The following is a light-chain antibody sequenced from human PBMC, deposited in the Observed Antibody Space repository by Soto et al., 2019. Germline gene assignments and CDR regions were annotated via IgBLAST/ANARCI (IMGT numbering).Light chain of an antibody. CDR1: QSLLHSNGYNY. Sequence: DIVMTQSPLSLPVTPGEPASISCRSSQSLLHSNGYNYLDWYLQKPGQSPQLLIYLGSNRASGVPDRFSGSGSGTDFTLKISRVEAEDVGVYYCTQPRQAALTFGGGTKVEIK. J-gene: IGKJ4*01. CDR3: TQPRQAALT. V-gene: IGKV2-28*01. CDR2: LGS.